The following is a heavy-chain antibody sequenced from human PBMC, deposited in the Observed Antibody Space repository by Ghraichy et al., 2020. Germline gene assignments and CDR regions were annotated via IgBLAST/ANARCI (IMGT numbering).Heavy chain of an antibody. Sequence: SETLSLTCTVSGGSISSSSYYWGWIRQPPGKGLEWIGSIYYSGSTYYNPSLKSRVTISVDTSKNQFSLKLSSVTAADTAVYYCASAVYSSSWYALSYFDYWGQGTLVTVSS. V-gene: IGHV4-39*01. CDR2: IYYSGST. D-gene: IGHD6-13*01. CDR1: GGSISSSSYY. J-gene: IGHJ4*02. CDR3: ASAVYSSSWYALSYFDY.